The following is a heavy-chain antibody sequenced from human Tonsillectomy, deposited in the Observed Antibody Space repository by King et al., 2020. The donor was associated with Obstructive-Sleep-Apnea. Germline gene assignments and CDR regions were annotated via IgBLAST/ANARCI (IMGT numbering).Heavy chain of an antibody. CDR3: AKDVVVAASYAFDI. D-gene: IGHD2-15*01. CDR2: ISWNSGSK. V-gene: IGHV3-9*01. Sequence: VQLVESGGGLVQPGRSLRLSCAASGFTFDDYAMHWVRQAPGKGLEWGSGISWNSGSKGYADSVKGRFTISRDNAKNSLYLQMNSLRAEDTALYYCAKDVVVAASYAFDIWGQGTMVTVSS. J-gene: IGHJ3*02. CDR1: GFTFDDYA.